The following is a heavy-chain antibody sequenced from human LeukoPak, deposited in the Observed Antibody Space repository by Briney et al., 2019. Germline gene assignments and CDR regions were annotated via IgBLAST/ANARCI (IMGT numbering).Heavy chain of an antibody. D-gene: IGHD3-3*02. CDR3: AGGGQLFYFFRPPLDY. J-gene: IGHJ4*01. Sequence: SETLSLTCAVYGGSFSGYYWSWIRQPPGKGLEWIGEINHSGSTNYNPSLKSRVTISVDTSKNQFSLKLSSVTAADTAVYYCAGGGQLFYFFRPPLDYGGQEPW. V-gene: IGHV4-34*01. CDR1: GGSFSGYY. CDR2: INHSGST.